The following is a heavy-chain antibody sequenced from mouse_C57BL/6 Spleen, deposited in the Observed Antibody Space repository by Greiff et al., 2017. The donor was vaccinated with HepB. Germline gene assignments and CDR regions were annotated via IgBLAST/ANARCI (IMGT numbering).Heavy chain of an antibody. J-gene: IGHJ2*01. CDR2: IDPNSGGT. CDR3: ARCSNWDGYYFDY. D-gene: IGHD4-1*01. CDR1: GYTFTSYW. Sequence: VQLQQSGAELVKPGASVKLSCKASGYTFTSYWMHWVKQRPGRGLEWIGRIDPNSGGTKYNEKFKSKATLTVDKPSSTAYMQLSSLTSEDSAVYYGARCSNWDGYYFDYWGQGTTLTVSS. V-gene: IGHV1-72*01.